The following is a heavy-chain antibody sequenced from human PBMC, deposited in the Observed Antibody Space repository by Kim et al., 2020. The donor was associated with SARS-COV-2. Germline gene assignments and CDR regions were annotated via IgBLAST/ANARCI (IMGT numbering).Heavy chain of an antibody. CDR3: TRDIAPGGADV. Sequence: GGSLRLSCVASGFTFDKYAIHWVRQAPGKGLEWVSGFNFDSGAIGYADSVKGRFTISRDNAKNSLYLQMSSLRAEDSALYYCTRDIAPGGADVWGQGTTGTVSS. CDR1: GFTFDKYA. D-gene: IGHD6-25*01. CDR2: FNFDSGAI. V-gene: IGHV3-9*01. J-gene: IGHJ6*02.